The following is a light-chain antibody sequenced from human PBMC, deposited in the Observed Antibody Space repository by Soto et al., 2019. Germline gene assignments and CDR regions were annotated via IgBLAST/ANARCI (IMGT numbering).Light chain of an antibody. CDR3: QLYGSSPLT. CDR1: QSVGSSY. J-gene: IGKJ4*01. CDR2: GAS. V-gene: IGKV3-20*01. Sequence: EIVLTQSPGTLSLSPGERATLSCRASQSVGSSYLAWYQQKPGQAPRLLIYGASSRATGIPDRFSGSGSGTDFTLTISRLEPKDCAVYYCQLYGSSPLTFGGGTKVEIK.